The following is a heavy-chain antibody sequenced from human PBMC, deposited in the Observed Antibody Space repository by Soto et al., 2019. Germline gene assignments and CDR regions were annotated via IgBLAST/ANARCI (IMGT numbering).Heavy chain of an antibody. Sequence: QVQLVESGGGVVQPGRSLRLSCAASGFTFSSYGMHWVRQAPGKGLEWVAVIWYDGTNKYYGDSVKGRFTISRDNPKNTLYLQMNSLRVEDTAVYYCARGPPDYYSSWNYEDRPFYWGEGTVVTVSS. J-gene: IGHJ4*02. CDR3: ARGPPDYYSSWNYEDRPFY. D-gene: IGHD3-10*01. CDR2: IWYDGTNK. V-gene: IGHV3-33*01. CDR1: GFTFSSYG.